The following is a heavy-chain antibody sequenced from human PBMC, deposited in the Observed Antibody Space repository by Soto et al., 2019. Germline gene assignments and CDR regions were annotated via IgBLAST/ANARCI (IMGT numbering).Heavy chain of an antibody. CDR1: GGSFSPNY. V-gene: IGHV4-59*08. Sequence: SETLSLTCNVSGGSFSPNYWSWIRQPPGKGLEWIGFISYTGTTNYNPSLKSRVTISVDTSKNQFSLKLGSATAADTAVYYCARHVLRYFDWLLGPFDIWGQGTMVTVSS. J-gene: IGHJ3*02. CDR2: ISYTGTT. CDR3: ARHVLRYFDWLLGPFDI. D-gene: IGHD3-9*01.